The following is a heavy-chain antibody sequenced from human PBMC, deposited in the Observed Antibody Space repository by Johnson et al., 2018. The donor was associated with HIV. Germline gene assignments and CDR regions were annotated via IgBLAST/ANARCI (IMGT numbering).Heavy chain of an antibody. Sequence: QVQLVESGGDLVKPGGSLRLSCAASGFTFSDYYMSWIRQAPGKGLEWVSYISSSGSTTYYADSVKGRFTISRDNSKNTLYLQMNSLKTEDTAVYYCTRWGSTVALDIWGQGTMVIVSS. CDR1: GFTFSDYY. CDR3: TRWGSTVALDI. V-gene: IGHV3-11*01. D-gene: IGHD3-16*01. CDR2: ISSSGSTT. J-gene: IGHJ3*02.